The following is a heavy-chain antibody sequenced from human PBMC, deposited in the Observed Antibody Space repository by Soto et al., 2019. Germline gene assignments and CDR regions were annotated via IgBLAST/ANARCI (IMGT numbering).Heavy chain of an antibody. Sequence: QVQLEESGPGLVKPSETLSLTCVVSGGSLSTYLWSWIRQPPGKGLEWIGAVYYNGSASYNPSLKSRVTISADTSKNHLSMTLRSTTAADPAVYYCARSFFPWGRGTLVTVSS. CDR2: VYYNGSA. CDR3: ARSFFP. V-gene: IGHV4-59*01. CDR1: GGSLSTYL. J-gene: IGHJ5*02.